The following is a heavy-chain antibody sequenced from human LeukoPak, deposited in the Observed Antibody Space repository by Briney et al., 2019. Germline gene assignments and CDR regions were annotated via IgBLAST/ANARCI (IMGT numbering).Heavy chain of an antibody. D-gene: IGHD6-19*01. J-gene: IGHJ4*02. V-gene: IGHV3-66*01. Sequence: PGGSLRLSCAASGFTVSGNYMSWVRQAPGKGLEWVAGIYSGGSTYYADSVKGRFTISRDNSRNMLYLQMNSLRAEDTAVYYCARDTIAVAGTFFHYWGQGTLVTVSS. CDR3: ARDTIAVAGTFFHY. CDR2: IYSGGST. CDR1: GFTVSGNY.